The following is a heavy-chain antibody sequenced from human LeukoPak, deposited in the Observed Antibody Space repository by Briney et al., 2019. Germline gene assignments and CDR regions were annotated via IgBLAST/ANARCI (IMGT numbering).Heavy chain of an antibody. Sequence: GGSLRLSCAASGFTFSSYAMHWVRQAPGKGLEWVAVISYDGSNKYYADSVKGRFTISRDNSKNTLYLQMNSLRAEDTAVYYCARDPRYGSGWSEFDYWGQGTLVTVSS. V-gene: IGHV3-30-3*01. CDR1: GFTFSSYA. D-gene: IGHD6-19*01. CDR2: ISYDGSNK. CDR3: ARDPRYGSGWSEFDY. J-gene: IGHJ4*02.